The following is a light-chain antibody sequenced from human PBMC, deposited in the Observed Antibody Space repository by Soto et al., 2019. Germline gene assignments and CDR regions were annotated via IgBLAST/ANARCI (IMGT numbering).Light chain of an antibody. CDR1: ESIRTW. Sequence: IQMTQSLSTLSASIRDRVTITCRASESIRTWLAWYQHKPGKAPKFLIYDASSLESGVPSRSSVSGSGTEFTLTISNLQPDYFATYFCQRYHNSPRTYGQGTMVDIK. CDR3: QRYHNSPRT. V-gene: IGKV1-5*01. J-gene: IGKJ1*01. CDR2: DAS.